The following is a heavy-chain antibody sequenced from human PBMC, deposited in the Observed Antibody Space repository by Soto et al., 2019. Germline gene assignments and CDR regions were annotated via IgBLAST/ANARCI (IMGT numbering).Heavy chain of an antibody. D-gene: IGHD5-12*01. CDR3: AGEMATTIAHGFDY. J-gene: IGHJ4*02. CDR2: ISSSSSTI. CDR1: GFTFSSYS. Sequence: EVQLVESGGGLVQPGGSLRLSCAASGFTFSSYSMNWVRQAPGKGLEWVSYISSSSSTIYYADSVKGRFTISRDNAKNSLYLQMNSLRDEDTAVYYWAGEMATTIAHGFDYWGQGTLVTVSS. V-gene: IGHV3-48*02.